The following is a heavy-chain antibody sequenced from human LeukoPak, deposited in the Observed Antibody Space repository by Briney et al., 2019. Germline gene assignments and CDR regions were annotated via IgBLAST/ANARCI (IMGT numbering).Heavy chain of an antibody. Sequence: SETLSLTCTVSGGSISSYYWSWIRQPPGKGLEWIGYIYYSGSTNYNPSLKSRVTLSVDTSKNQFSLKLRSVTAADTAVYYCARRYYDFWSGYYSFDYWGQGTLVTVSS. CDR2: IYYSGST. CDR1: GGSISSYY. J-gene: IGHJ4*02. D-gene: IGHD3-3*01. V-gene: IGHV4-59*01. CDR3: ARRYYDFWSGYYSFDY.